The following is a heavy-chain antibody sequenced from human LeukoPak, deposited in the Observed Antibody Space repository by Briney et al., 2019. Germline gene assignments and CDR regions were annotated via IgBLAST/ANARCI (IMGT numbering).Heavy chain of an antibody. D-gene: IGHD3-16*01. J-gene: IGHJ6*02. V-gene: IGHV1-8*01. CDR3: ARGHLITFGGGRSPSAGMDV. CDR1: GHTDTRKE. CDR2: TNPNRRNT. Sequence: ASEKDTCKATGHTDTRKENNKKRHTTTQEREKKKQTNPNRRNTDNAQKFQGRVTMTRNTSISTAYMELSSLRSEDTAVYYCARGHLITFGGGRSPSAGMDVWGQGTTVTVSS.